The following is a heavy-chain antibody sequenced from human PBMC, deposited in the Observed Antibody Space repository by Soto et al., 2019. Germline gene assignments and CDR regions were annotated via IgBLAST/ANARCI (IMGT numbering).Heavy chain of an antibody. CDR3: ARAEAGDYYYGMDV. J-gene: IGHJ6*02. V-gene: IGHV4-59*01. CDR2: IYYSGST. CDR1: GGSISSYY. D-gene: IGHD3-10*01. Sequence: SETLSLTCTASGGSISSYYWSWIRQPPGKGLEWIGYIYYSGSTNYNPSLKSRVTISVDTSKNQFSLKLSSVTAADTAVYYCARAEAGDYYYGMDVWGQGTTVTVAS.